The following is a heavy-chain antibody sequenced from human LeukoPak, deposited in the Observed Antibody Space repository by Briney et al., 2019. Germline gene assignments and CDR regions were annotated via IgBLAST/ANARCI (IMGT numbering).Heavy chain of an antibody. CDR3: ARSYCSGGSCDYFDY. CDR2: IYHSGST. D-gene: IGHD2-15*01. J-gene: IGHJ4*02. Sequence: SETLFLTCAVSGYSISGGYYWGWIRQPPGKGLEWIRSIYHSGSTYYNPSLKSRVTISVDTSKNQFSLKLSSVTAADTAVYDCARSYCSGGSCDYFDYWGQGTLVTVSS. V-gene: IGHV4-38-2*01. CDR1: GYSISGGYY.